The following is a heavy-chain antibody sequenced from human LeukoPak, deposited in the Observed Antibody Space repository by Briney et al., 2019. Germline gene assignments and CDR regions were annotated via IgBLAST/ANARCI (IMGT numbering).Heavy chain of an antibody. J-gene: IGHJ4*02. CDR3: ARGRLMYYFDY. V-gene: IGHV4-34*01. Sequence: SETLSLTCAVYGGSFSGYYWSWIRQPPGKGLEWIGEINHSGSTNYNPSLKSRVTISVDTSKNQFSLKLSSVTAADTAVYYCARGRLMYYFDYWGQGTLVTVSS. CDR2: INHSGST. CDR1: GGSFSGYY. D-gene: IGHD3-10*02.